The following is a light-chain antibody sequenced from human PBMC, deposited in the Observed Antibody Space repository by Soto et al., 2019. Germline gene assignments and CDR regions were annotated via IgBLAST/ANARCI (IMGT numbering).Light chain of an antibody. Sequence: QSVLTQPPSASGTPGQRVTISCSGSTSNIEKYYVYWYQQLPGTAPKLLLYRNNERPSGVPDRFSGSKSGTSASLAISGLRSGDEADYFCAAWDDSLSVVFGGGTKLTVL. J-gene: IGLJ2*01. CDR1: TSNIEKYY. CDR3: AAWDDSLSVV. V-gene: IGLV1-47*01. CDR2: RNN.